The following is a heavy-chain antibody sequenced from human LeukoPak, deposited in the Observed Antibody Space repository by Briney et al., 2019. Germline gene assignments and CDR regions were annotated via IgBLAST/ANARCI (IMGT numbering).Heavy chain of an antibody. V-gene: IGHV3-48*04. CDR3: ARGATLRYFDWLAYGMDV. CDR2: ISGRSDTI. Sequence: GGSLRLSCAASGFTFSSYNMNWVRQAPGKGLEWVSYISGRSDTIYYADSVKGRFIISRDNAKNSLYLQMNSLRAEDTAVYYCARGATLRYFDWLAYGMDVWGQGTMVTVSS. CDR1: GFTFSSYN. J-gene: IGHJ6*02. D-gene: IGHD3-9*01.